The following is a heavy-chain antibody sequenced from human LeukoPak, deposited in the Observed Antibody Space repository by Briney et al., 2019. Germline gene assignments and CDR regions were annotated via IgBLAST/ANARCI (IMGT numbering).Heavy chain of an antibody. D-gene: IGHD1-26*01. CDR1: GYTFMNYG. Sequence: ASPKVSCKASGYTFMNYGIIWVRQAPGQGLEWMGWISAYKGNTNFAQKLQDRVTMTTDTSTTTAYMELRSLRSDDTAVYYCARDSGNYYSPSDYWGQGTLVTVSS. CDR2: ISAYKGNT. CDR3: ARDSGNYYSPSDY. J-gene: IGHJ4*02. V-gene: IGHV1-18*04.